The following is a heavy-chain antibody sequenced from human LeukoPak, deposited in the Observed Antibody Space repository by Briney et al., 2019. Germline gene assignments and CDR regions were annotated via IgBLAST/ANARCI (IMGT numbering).Heavy chain of an antibody. Sequence: SSETLSLTCTVSGGSISSGSYYWSWIRQPAGKGLEWIGRIYTSGSTNYNPSLKSRVTISVDTSKNQFSLKLSSVTAADTAVYYCARAYRDGYKHFDYWGQGTLVTVSS. V-gene: IGHV4-61*02. J-gene: IGHJ4*02. D-gene: IGHD5-24*01. CDR2: IYTSGST. CDR3: ARAYRDGYKHFDY. CDR1: GGSISSGSYY.